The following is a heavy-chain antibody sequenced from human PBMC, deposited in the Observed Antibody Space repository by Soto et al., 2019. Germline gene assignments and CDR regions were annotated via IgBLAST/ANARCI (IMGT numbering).Heavy chain of an antibody. J-gene: IGHJ4*02. CDR2: IVVGSGNT. CDR3: AIFTYYYDSSGYYYDGYFDY. D-gene: IGHD3-22*01. CDR1: GFTFTSSA. Sequence: SVKASCKASGFTFTSSAVQWVRQARGQRLEWIGWIVVGSGNTNYAQKFQERVTITRDMSTSTAYMELSSLRSEDTAVYYCAIFTYYYDSSGYYYDGYFDYWGQGTLVTVSS. V-gene: IGHV1-58*01.